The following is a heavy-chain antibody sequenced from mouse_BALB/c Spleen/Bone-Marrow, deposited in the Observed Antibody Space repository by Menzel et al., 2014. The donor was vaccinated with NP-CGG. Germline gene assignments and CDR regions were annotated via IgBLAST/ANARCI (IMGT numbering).Heavy chain of an antibody. D-gene: IGHD2-13*01. CDR1: GYTFTSYW. J-gene: IGHJ2*01. CDR2: IDPSDSYT. V-gene: IGHV1-69*02. CDR3: ARGLYGDSVY. Sequence: SGADLVKPGASVKLSCKASGYTFTSYWMHWVKQRPGQGLEWIGEIDPSDSYTNYNQKFKGKATLTVDKSSSTAYMRLSSLTSEDSAVYYCARGLYGDSVYWGQGTTLTVSS.